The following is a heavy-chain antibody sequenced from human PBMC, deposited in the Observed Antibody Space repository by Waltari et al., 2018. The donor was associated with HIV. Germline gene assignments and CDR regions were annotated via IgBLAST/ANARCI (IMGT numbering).Heavy chain of an antibody. Sequence: EVQLVESGGGLVQPGGSLRLSCAASGFTFSSYWMSWVRPAPGKGLGGGAKRKKDGSEKYYVNSVNGRFTISGDNAENSLYLQMNSLRAEERAFYYWARGGFYGSGSKVNWGQGTLVTVSS. J-gene: IGHJ4*02. CDR3: ARGGFYGSGSKVN. CDR1: GFTFSSYW. V-gene: IGHV3-7*04. D-gene: IGHD3-10*01. CDR2: RKKDGSEK.